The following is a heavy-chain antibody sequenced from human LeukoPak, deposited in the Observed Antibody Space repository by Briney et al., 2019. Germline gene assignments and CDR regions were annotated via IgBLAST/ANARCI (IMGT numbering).Heavy chain of an antibody. CDR3: AKELPGRYSSSSFDY. J-gene: IGHJ4*02. CDR1: GFTFSDYS. CDR2: ICSSSTYI. Sequence: GGSLRLSCAASGFTFSDYSMNWVRQAPGKGLEWVSSICSSSTYIYYADSVKGRFTISRDNARNSLYLQVNSLRADDTAVYYCAKELPGRYSSSSFDYWGQGTLVTVSS. V-gene: IGHV3-21*01. D-gene: IGHD6-6*01.